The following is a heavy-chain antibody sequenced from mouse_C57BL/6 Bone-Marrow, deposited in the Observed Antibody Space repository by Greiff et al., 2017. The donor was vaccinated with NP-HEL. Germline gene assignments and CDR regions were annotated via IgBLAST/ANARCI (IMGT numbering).Heavy chain of an antibody. Sequence: DVKLVESGPGLVKPSQSLSLTCSVTGYSITSGYYWNWIRQFPGKKLEWMGYISYDGSNKYNTSLKNRISITRDISKNQFFLKLNSVNTEDTATDDCAREVSRQLRLRAMDYWGQGTSVTVSS. V-gene: IGHV3-6*01. CDR3: AREVSRQLRLRAMDY. CDR1: GYSITSGYY. J-gene: IGHJ4*01. CDR2: ISYDGSN. D-gene: IGHD3-2*02.